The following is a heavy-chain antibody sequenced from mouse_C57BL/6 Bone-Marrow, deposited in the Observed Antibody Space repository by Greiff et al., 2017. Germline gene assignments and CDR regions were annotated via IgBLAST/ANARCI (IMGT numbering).Heavy chain of an antibody. CDR3: ARWTTVVSLGEGY. J-gene: IGHJ2*01. CDR2: IDPSDSYT. Sequence: VQLQQPGAELVRPGTSVKLSCKASGYTFTSYWMHWVKQRPGQGLEWIGVIDPSDSYTNYNQKFKGKATLTVDKSSSTAYMQLSSLASEYSAVYYCARWTTVVSLGEGYWGQGTTLTVAS. CDR1: GYTFTSYW. V-gene: IGHV1-59*01. D-gene: IGHD1-1*01.